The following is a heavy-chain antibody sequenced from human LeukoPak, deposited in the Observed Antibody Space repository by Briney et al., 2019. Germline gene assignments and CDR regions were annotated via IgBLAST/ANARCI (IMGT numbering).Heavy chain of an antibody. J-gene: IGHJ4*02. CDR1: GFTVSSNY. V-gene: IGHV3-66*01. CDR2: IYSGGST. CDR3: ARVGDCGRASCYAIDY. Sequence: GGSLRLSCAASGFTVSSNYMSWVRQAPTKGLQWVSIIYSGGSTYYTDSVRGRFIISRDISKNTLYLQMNSLRAEDTAVYYCARVGDCGRASCYAIDYWGQGTLVTVSS. D-gene: IGHD2-2*01.